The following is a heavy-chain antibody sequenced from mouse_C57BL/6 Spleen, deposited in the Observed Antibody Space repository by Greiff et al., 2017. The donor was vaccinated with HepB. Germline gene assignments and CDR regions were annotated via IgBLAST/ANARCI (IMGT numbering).Heavy chain of an antibody. D-gene: IGHD1-1*01. J-gene: IGHJ1*03. Sequence: EVQLQQSGPELVKPGASVKISCKASGYTFTDYYMNWVKQSHGKSLEWIGDINPNNGGTSYNQKFKGKATLTVDKSYSTAYMELRSLTSEDSAVYYCARRFDYYGSRWYFDVWGTGTTVTVSS. V-gene: IGHV1-26*01. CDR1: GYTFTDYY. CDR3: ARRFDYYGSRWYFDV. CDR2: INPNNGGT.